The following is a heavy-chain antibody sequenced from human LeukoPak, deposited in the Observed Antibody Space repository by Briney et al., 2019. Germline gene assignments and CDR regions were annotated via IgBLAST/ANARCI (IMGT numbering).Heavy chain of an antibody. Sequence: SETLSLTCAVYGGSFSGYYWSWIRQPPGKGLEWIGEINHSGSTNYNPSLKSRVTISVDTSKNQFSLKLSSVTAADTAVYYCARYAARDIVVVPAAHRRAFDIWGQGTMVTVSS. D-gene: IGHD2-2*01. CDR3: ARYAARDIVVVPAAHRRAFDI. CDR1: GGSFSGYY. V-gene: IGHV4-34*01. J-gene: IGHJ3*02. CDR2: INHSGST.